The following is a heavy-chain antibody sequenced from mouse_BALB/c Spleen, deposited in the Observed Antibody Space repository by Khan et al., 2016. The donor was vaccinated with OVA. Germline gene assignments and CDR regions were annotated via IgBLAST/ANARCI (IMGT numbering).Heavy chain of an antibody. CDR2: IYPGAGNT. J-gene: IGHJ3*01. Sequence: QVQLQQSGAELVRPGSSVKISCKASGYAFSTYWMNWVKQRPGQGLEWIGQIYPGAGNTNYNGDFKGKASLTADTSSSTAYMQLSSIASEDSAVYFCAREESYGNRRAWFAYWGQGTLVTVSA. V-gene: IGHV1-80*01. CDR1: GYAFSTYW. CDR3: AREESYGNRRAWFAY. D-gene: IGHD1-1*01.